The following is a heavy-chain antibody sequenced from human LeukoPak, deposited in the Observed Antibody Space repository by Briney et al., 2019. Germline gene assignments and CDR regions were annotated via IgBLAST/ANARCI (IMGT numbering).Heavy chain of an antibody. CDR1: GFTFSSYS. J-gene: IGHJ4*02. CDR2: ISSSSSYI. V-gene: IGHV3-21*01. Sequence: PGGSLRLSCAASGFTFSSYSMNWVRQAPGKGLEWVSSISSSSSYIYYADSVKGRFTISRDNAKNSLYLQMNSLRAEDTAVYYCAIDQVSSSSTIAYWGQGTLVTVSS. D-gene: IGHD6-6*01. CDR3: AIDQVSSSSTIAY.